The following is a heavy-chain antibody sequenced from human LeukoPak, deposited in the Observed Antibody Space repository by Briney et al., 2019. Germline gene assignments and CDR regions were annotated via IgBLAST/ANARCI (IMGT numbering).Heavy chain of an antibody. CDR1: GFTFSSYA. V-gene: IGHV3-30-3*01. CDR2: ISYDGSNK. CDR3: ARDNRTAYFDY. Sequence: PGGSLRLSCAASGFTFSSYAMHWVRQAPGKGLEWVAVISYDGSNKYYADSVKGRFTISRDNSKNTLYLQMNSLRAEDTAVYYCARDNRTAYFDYWGQGTLVTVSS. J-gene: IGHJ4*02.